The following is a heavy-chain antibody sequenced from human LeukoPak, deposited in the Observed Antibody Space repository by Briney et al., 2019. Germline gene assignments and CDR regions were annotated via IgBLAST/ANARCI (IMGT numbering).Heavy chain of an antibody. CDR3: ARSTQPYYYESSGYQNFDH. D-gene: IGHD3-22*01. CDR2: IIPIFGTA. Sequence: GASVKVSCKASGGTFSSYAISWVRQAPGQGLEWMGGIIPIFGTANYAQKFQGRVTITTDESTSTAYMELSSLRSEDTAVYYCARSTQPYYYESSGYQNFDHWGQGTLVTVSS. V-gene: IGHV1-69*05. J-gene: IGHJ4*02. CDR1: GGTFSSYA.